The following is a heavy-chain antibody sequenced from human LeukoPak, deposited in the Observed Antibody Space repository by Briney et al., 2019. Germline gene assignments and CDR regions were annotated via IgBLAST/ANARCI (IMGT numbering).Heavy chain of an antibody. D-gene: IGHD3-9*01. CDR1: GGSISSYY. V-gene: IGHV4-4*07. J-gene: IGHJ5*02. CDR3: ARDMDDILTGYYSSSGYNWFDP. Sequence: SETLSLTCTVSGGSISSYYWSWIRQPAGKGLEWIGRIYTSGSTNYNPSLKSRVTMSVDTSKDQFSLKLSSVTAADTAVYYCARDMDDILTGYYSSSGYNWFDPWGQGTLVTVSS. CDR2: IYTSGST.